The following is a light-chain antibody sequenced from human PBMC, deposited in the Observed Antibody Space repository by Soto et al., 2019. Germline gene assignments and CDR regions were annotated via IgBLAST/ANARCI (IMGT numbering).Light chain of an antibody. V-gene: IGKV1-12*01. CDR3: QQGNSFPLT. CDR1: QGISIW. Sequence: DIQLTQSPSSVSASVGDRVTINCRASQGISIWLAWYQQKPGMAPNLLIYPATTLQRGVPSRFSGSGSGTDFTLTITSLQPEDFATYYCQQGNSFPLTFGGGTKVEIK. J-gene: IGKJ4*01. CDR2: PAT.